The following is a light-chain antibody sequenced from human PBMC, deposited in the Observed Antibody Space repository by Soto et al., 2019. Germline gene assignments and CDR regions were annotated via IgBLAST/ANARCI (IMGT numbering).Light chain of an antibody. CDR1: SSNIGSNY. Sequence: QSVLTRPPSASGTPGQRVTISCSGSSSNIGSNYVYWYQQLPGTAPKLLIYRNNQRPSGVPDRFSGSKSGTSASLAISGLRSEDEADYYCAAWDDSLSVYYVFGTGTKVTVL. V-gene: IGLV1-47*01. J-gene: IGLJ1*01. CDR2: RNN. CDR3: AAWDDSLSVYYV.